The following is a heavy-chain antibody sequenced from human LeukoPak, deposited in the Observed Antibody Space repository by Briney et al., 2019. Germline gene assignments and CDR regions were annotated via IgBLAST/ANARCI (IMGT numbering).Heavy chain of an antibody. D-gene: IGHD3-16*01. CDR3: ASTLRGGNYDYVWGRPYDAFDI. V-gene: IGHV4-61*02. CDR2: IYTSGST. J-gene: IGHJ3*02. CDR1: GGSISSGSYY. Sequence: SETLSLTWTVSGGSISSGSYYWSWIRQPAGKGLEWIGRIYTSGSTNYNPSLKSRVTISVDTSKNQFSLKLSSVTAADTAVYYCASTLRGGNYDYVWGRPYDAFDIWGQGTMVTVSS.